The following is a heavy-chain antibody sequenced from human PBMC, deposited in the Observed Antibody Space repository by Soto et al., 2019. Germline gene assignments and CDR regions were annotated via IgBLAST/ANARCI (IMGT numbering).Heavy chain of an antibody. CDR3: ARDRRHDYRSGYPDY. CDR2: IYYCGST. D-gene: IGHD3-3*01. CDR1: GGSISSGDYY. Sequence: QVQLQESGPGLVKPSQTLSLTCTVSGGSISSGDYYWSWIRQPPGKGLEWIGYIYYCGSTYYNPTLKSRVYISVDTSKNQFSLNLTSVTAADTAVYYCARDRRHDYRSGYPDYWGQGTLVTVSS. J-gene: IGHJ4*02. V-gene: IGHV4-30-4*01.